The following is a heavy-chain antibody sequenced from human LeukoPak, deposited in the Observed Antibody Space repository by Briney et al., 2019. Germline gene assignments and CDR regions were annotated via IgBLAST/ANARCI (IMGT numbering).Heavy chain of an antibody. CDR3: ARGLGVPAAIFSDFDY. Sequence: GRSLRLSCAASGFTFSSYAIHWVRQAPGKGLEWVAVISYDGSNKYYADSVKGRFTIPRDNSKNTLYLQMNSLRAEDTAVYYCARGLGVPAAIFSDFDYWGQGTLVTVSS. D-gene: IGHD2-2*01. V-gene: IGHV3-30-3*01. J-gene: IGHJ4*02. CDR2: ISYDGSNK. CDR1: GFTFSSYA.